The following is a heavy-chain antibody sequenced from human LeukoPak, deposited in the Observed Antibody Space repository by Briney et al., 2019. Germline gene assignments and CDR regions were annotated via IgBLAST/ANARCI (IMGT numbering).Heavy chain of an antibody. V-gene: IGHV4-59*01. CDR2: IYYSGST. D-gene: IGHD2-2*01. Sequence: SETLSLTCTAACRSIIGYYGSSIRQPPGKGLEWIGYIYYSGSTNYNPSLKSRVTISVDTSKNQFSLKLSSVTAADTAVYYCAGRPLRYRHWCFDLWGRGTLVTVSS. CDR3: AGRPLRYRHWCFDL. J-gene: IGHJ2*01. CDR1: CRSIIGYY.